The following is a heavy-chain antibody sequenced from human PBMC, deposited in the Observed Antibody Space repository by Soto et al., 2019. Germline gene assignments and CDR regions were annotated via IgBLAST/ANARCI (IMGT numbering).Heavy chain of an antibody. D-gene: IGHD3-10*01. CDR3: ARVAGYGSGNRFFDN. Sequence: QVQLVQSGAEVTKPGASVKVSCKTSGYPFSTYGLSRVRQAPGQGLEWMGWSVANSGNRIYAQKFQGRVTMYTDRSTNTGYMELRSLTSDDSALYYCARVAGYGSGNRFFDNWGQGSLVTVS. CDR2: SVANSGNR. CDR1: GYPFSTYG. V-gene: IGHV1-18*01. J-gene: IGHJ4*02.